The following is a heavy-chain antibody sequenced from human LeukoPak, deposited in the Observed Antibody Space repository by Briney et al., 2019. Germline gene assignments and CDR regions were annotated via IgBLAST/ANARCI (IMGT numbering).Heavy chain of an antibody. D-gene: IGHD6-13*01. V-gene: IGHV4-59*01. J-gene: IGHJ4*02. CDR2: IYYRGST. CDR3: ARVTGYRIEDYFDY. Sequence: SETLSLTCTVAGGSISSYYWSWIRQPPGKGLEWIGYIYYRGSTNYNPTLKSRVTISVETSKNEFSLKLRSLTLAETGVYYCARVTGYRIEDYFDYWGQGTLVTVSS. CDR1: GGSISSYY.